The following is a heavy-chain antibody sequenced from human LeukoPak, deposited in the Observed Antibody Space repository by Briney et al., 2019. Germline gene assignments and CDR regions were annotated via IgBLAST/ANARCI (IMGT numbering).Heavy chain of an antibody. CDR3: ARGIEVPAAPFLDWFDP. J-gene: IGHJ5*02. Sequence: PSETLSLTCAVSGGSISSSNWWSWVRQPPGKGLEWIGEIYHSGSTNYNPSLKSRVTISVDKSKNQFSLKLSSVTAADTAVYYCARGIEVPAAPFLDWFDPWGQGTLVTVSS. V-gene: IGHV4-4*02. D-gene: IGHD2-2*01. CDR2: IYHSGST. CDR1: GGSISSSNW.